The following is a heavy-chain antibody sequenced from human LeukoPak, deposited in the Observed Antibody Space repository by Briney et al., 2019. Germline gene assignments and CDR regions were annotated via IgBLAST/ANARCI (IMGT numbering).Heavy chain of an antibody. CDR3: ARDQVYSSSWYLAFDI. J-gene: IGHJ3*02. CDR2: IYYSGST. D-gene: IGHD6-13*01. Sequence: SETLSLTCTVSGGSISSYYWSWIRQPPGKGLEWIGYIYYSGSTNYNPSLKSRVTISVDTSKNQFSLKLSSVTAADTAVYYCARDQVYSSSWYLAFDIWGQGTMVTVSS. CDR1: GGSISSYY. V-gene: IGHV4-59*01.